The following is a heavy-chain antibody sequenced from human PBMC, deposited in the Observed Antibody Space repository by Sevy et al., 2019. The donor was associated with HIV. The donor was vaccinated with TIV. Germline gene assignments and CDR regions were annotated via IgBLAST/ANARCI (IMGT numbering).Heavy chain of an antibody. CDR2: ISYTGST. CDR1: GVSISGGAYY. J-gene: IGHJ5*02. D-gene: IGHD1-26*01. CDR3: ARRWDNNWFDP. Sequence: SESLSLTCTVSGVSISGGAYYWGWIRQPPGKGLEWIGSISYTGSTYYNPSLKSRVTISVDTSKNQFSLKLTSVSAADTAVYYCARRWDNNWFDPWGQGTPVTVSS. V-gene: IGHV4-39*01.